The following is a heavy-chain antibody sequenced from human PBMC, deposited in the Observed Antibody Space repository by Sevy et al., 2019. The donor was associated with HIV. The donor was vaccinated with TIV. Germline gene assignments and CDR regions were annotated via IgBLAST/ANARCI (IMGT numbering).Heavy chain of an antibody. V-gene: IGHV4-4*07. D-gene: IGHD3-10*01. J-gene: IGHJ3*02. CDR2: IYTSGST. CDR1: GGSISSYY. CDR3: ARSGEKRITMVRGVICAFDI. Sequence: SETLSLTCTVSGGSISSYYWSWIRQPAGKGREWIGRIYTSGSTNYNPSLKSRVTMSVDTSKNQFSLKLSTVTAADTAVYYCARSGEKRITMVRGVICAFDIWGQGTMVTVSS.